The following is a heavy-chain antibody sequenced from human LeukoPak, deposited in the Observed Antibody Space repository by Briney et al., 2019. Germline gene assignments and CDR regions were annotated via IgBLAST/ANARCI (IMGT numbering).Heavy chain of an antibody. D-gene: IGHD3-10*01. CDR2: INHSGST. J-gene: IGHJ4*02. V-gene: IGHV4-34*01. Sequence: SETLSLTCAVYGGSFSGYYWSWIRQPPGKGLEWIGEINHSGSTNYNPSLKSRVTISVDTSKNQFSLKLSSVTAADTAVYYCARREFFGAGSYYFPATEQRQFDYWGQGTLVTVS. CDR1: GGSFSGYY. CDR3: ARREFFGAGSYYFPATEQRQFDY.